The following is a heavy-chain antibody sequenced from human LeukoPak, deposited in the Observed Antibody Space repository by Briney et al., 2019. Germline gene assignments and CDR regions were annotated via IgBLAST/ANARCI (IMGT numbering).Heavy chain of an antibody. V-gene: IGHV3-23*01. J-gene: IGHJ3*02. CDR3: AKGVNSYGLEIAFDI. Sequence: GGSLRLSCAASGFTFSSYAMSWVRQAPGKGLEWVSAISGSGGSTYYADSAKGRFTISRDNSKNTLYLQMNSLRAEDTAVYYCAKGVNSYGLEIAFDIWGQGTMVTVSS. D-gene: IGHD5-18*01. CDR1: GFTFSSYA. CDR2: ISGSGGST.